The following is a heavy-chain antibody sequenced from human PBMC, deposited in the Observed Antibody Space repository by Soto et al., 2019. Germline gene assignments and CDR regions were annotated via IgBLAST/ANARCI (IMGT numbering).Heavy chain of an antibody. CDR2: INPNSGGT. V-gene: IGHV1-2*02. CDR3: ARYCSGGRCYVGMDV. CDR1: GYTFTGYY. D-gene: IGHD2-15*01. J-gene: IGHJ6*02. Sequence: ASVKVSCKGSGYTFTGYYMHWVRQAPGQELEGMGWINPNSGGTNYAQRFQGRVTMTRDTSISTAYMELSRLRSDVTAVYYCARYCSGGRCYVGMDVWGQGTTVTVSS.